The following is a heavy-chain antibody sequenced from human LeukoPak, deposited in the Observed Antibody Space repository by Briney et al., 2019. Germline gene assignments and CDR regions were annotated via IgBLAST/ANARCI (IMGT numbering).Heavy chain of an antibody. J-gene: IGHJ4*02. CDR2: ISSGGGST. Sequence: GGSLRLSCAASGFTFSSYAMSWFRQAPGKGLEWVSAISSGGGSTYYADSVKGRFTISRDNSKNTLYLQMNSLRAEDTAVYYCAKRAAPLYYFDYWGQGTLVTVSS. CDR3: AKRAAPLYYFDY. V-gene: IGHV3-23*01. CDR1: GFTFSSYA. D-gene: IGHD6-25*01.